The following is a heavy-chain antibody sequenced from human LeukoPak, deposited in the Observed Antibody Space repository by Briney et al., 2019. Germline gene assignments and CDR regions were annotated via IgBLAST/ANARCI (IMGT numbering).Heavy chain of an antibody. Sequence: ASVKVSCKASGYTFTSYYMHWVRQAPGQGLEWMGIINPSGGSTSYAQKFQGRVTMTTDTSTSTAYMELRSLRSDDTAVYYCARELTIVGAKDGMDVWGQGTTVTVSS. V-gene: IGHV1-46*01. CDR2: INPSGGST. D-gene: IGHD1-26*01. CDR1: GYTFTSYY. CDR3: ARELTIVGAKDGMDV. J-gene: IGHJ6*02.